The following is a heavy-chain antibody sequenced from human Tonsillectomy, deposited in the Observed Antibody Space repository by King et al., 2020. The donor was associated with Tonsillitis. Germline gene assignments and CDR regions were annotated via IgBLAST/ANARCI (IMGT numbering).Heavy chain of an antibody. V-gene: IGHV4-59*01. J-gene: IGHJ3*02. D-gene: IGHD3-22*01. Sequence: QLQESGPGLVKPSETLSLTCTVSGGSINSYYWSWIRQPPGKGLEWMGYIYYSGSTNYNPSLKSRVTISVDTSKNQFSLRLSSVTAADTAVYYCARVSSDFYDSSGYHGFDIWGQGTMVTVSS. CDR1: GGSINSYY. CDR3: ARVSSDFYDSSGYHGFDI. CDR2: IYYSGST.